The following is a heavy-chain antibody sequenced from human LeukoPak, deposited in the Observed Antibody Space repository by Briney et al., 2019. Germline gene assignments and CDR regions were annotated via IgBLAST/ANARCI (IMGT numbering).Heavy chain of an antibody. CDR3: AKDSANTIFGVVVSDWFDP. V-gene: IGHV3-23*01. Sequence: GGSLRLSCAASGFTFSSYAMSWVRQAPGKGLEWVSAISGSGGSTYYADSVKGRFTISRDNSKNTLYLQMNSLRAEDTAVYYCAKDSANTIFGVVVSDWFDPWGQGTLVTVSS. D-gene: IGHD3-3*01. CDR2: ISGSGGST. J-gene: IGHJ5*02. CDR1: GFTFSSYA.